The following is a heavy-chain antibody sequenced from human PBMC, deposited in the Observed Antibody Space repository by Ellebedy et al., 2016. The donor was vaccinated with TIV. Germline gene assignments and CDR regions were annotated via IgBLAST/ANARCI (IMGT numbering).Heavy chain of an antibody. J-gene: IGHJ6*02. D-gene: IGHD5-18*01. Sequence: AASVKVSCKASGYTFTAYYMHWVRQAPGQGLEWMGWINPNSGGTNLPQKFQGRVTMTRDRSISTAYMELGRLRSDDTAVYYCARERDASMASYYYYGMDVWGQGTTVTVSS. V-gene: IGHV1-2*02. CDR3: ARERDASMASYYYYGMDV. CDR2: INPNSGGT. CDR1: GYTFTAYY.